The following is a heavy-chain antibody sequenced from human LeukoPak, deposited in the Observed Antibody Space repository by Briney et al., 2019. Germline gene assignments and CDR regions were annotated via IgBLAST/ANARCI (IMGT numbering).Heavy chain of an antibody. V-gene: IGHV3-30*04. D-gene: IGHD4-17*01. Sequence: PGRSLRLSCAASGFTFSNYAMNWVRQAPGKGLEWVAVISSDGSNQYYTDSVKGRFTISRDNSKNTLYLQMNSLRAEDTAVYYCAKEDYGDYVGFFGYWGQGTLVTVSS. CDR2: ISSDGSNQ. CDR1: GFTFSNYA. J-gene: IGHJ4*02. CDR3: AKEDYGDYVGFFGY.